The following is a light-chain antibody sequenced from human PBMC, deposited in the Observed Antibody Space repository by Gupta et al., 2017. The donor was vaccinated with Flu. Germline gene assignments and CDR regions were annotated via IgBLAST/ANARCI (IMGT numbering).Light chain of an antibody. CDR3: CSYANTNKSPVV. CDR1: GSGVGGFNY. CDR2: EVS. V-gene: IGLV2-8*01. Sequence: TISCTGTGSGVGGFNYVSWYQQHPGQAPKPMIYEVSKRPPGVPVRICCSNSGNTDSLTVSGLQAEYEADYDCCSYANTNKSPVVFGGGTKLTVL. J-gene: IGLJ2*01.